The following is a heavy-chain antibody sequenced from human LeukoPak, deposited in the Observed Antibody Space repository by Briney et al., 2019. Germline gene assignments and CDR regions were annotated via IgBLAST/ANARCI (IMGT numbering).Heavy chain of an antibody. J-gene: IGHJ4*02. V-gene: IGHV4-34*01. D-gene: IGHD3-16*01. CDR2: INHSGST. Sequence: SETLSLTCAVYGGSFSGYYWSWIRQPPGKGLEWIREINHSGSTNYNPPLKSRVTISVDTSKNQFSLKLSSVTAADTAVYYCARGPFGGVTNQYYFDYWGQGTLVTVSS. CDR3: ARGPFGGVTNQYYFDY. CDR1: GGSFSGYY.